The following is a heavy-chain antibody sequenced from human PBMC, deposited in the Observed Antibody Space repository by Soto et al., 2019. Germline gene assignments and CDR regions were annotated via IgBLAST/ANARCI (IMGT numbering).Heavy chain of an antibody. J-gene: IGHJ3*01. CDR3: PHRSGDTQTFDF. V-gene: IGHV2-5*05. Sequence: QITLKESGPTLVKYTQTLTLTCTFSGFSLRSTEVGVGWIRQTPGKALEWLALIYWDDDKRYGPSLKSRLTITKDTSKDQVILTVTNMDLVDTGTYYCPHRSGDTQTFDFWGQGTTVTVSS. CDR2: IYWDDDK. D-gene: IGHD4-17*01. CDR1: GFSLRSTEVG.